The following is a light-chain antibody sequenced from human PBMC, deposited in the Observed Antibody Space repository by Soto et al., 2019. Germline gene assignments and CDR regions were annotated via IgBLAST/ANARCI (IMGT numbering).Light chain of an antibody. CDR2: AAS. V-gene: IGKV1-39*01. J-gene: IGKJ2*01. Sequence: DLQMTQSPSSLSASVGDRVTITCRASQRISSYLNWYQQKPGKAPKLLIYAASSLQSGVPSRFSGSGSVTDFTLTVSSLQPEDFATYYCQQSYSTPYTFGQGTKLEIK. CDR3: QQSYSTPYT. CDR1: QRISSY.